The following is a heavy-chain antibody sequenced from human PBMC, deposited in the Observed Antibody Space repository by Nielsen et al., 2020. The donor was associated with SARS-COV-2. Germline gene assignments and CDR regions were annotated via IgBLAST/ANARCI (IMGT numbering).Heavy chain of an antibody. V-gene: IGHV3-74*01. CDR2: INSDGSST. CDR3: ARVRSVPYYYDSSGYYL. Sequence: GESLKISCAASGFTFSSYWMHWVRQAPGKGLVWVSRINSDGSSTSYADSVKGRFTISRDNAKNTLYLQMNSLRAEDTAVYYCARVRSVPYYYDSSGYYLWGQGTMVTVSS. CDR1: GFTFSSYW. D-gene: IGHD3-22*01. J-gene: IGHJ3*01.